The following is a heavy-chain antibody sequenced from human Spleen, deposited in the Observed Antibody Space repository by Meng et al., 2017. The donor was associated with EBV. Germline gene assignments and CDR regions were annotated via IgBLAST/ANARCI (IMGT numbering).Heavy chain of an antibody. CDR2: IYESGST. D-gene: IGHD6-13*01. Sequence: GPALVNPSGTLSPTCGGSGGSTHRSNWWSWGRQPPGKGLEWIGEIYESGSTNYNPSLESRVTVSIDKSKNQFSLKLSSVTAADTAVYYCARGTSRPSMYYFDYWGQGTLVTVSS. J-gene: IGHJ4*02. CDR3: ARGTSRPSMYYFDY. CDR1: GGSTHRSNW. V-gene: IGHV4-4*02.